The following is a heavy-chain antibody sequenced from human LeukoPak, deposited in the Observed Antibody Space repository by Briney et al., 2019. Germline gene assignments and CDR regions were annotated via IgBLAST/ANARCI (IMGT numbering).Heavy chain of an antibody. V-gene: IGHV3-7*01. CDR1: GFTFSSYW. Sequence: GGSLRLSCAASGFTFSSYWMSWVRQAPGKGLEWVANIKEDGSEKYYVDSVKGRFTISRDNAKNSLYLQMNSLRAEDTAVYYCASPRGSGWYLFGYWGQGTLVTVSS. CDR3: ASPRGSGWYLFGY. CDR2: IKEDGSEK. D-gene: IGHD6-19*01. J-gene: IGHJ4*02.